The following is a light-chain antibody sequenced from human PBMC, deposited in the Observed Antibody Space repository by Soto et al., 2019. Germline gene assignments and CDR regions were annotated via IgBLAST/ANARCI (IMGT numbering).Light chain of an antibody. CDR2: DVS. Sequence: QSVLTQPPSASGTPGQRVTISCSGSSSNIGSNTVNWYQQLPGTAPKLMIYDVSKRPSGVPDRFSGSKSGNTASLTITGLQAEDEADYYCCSYAGRYTYVFGTGTKVTVL. V-gene: IGLV1-44*01. CDR1: SSNIGSNT. J-gene: IGLJ1*01. CDR3: CSYAGRYTYV.